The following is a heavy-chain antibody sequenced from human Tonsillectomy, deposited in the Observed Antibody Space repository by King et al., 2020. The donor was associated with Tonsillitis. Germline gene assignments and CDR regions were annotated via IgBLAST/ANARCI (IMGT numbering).Heavy chain of an antibody. Sequence: QLVQSGAEVKKPGASVKVSCRASGHTFTDYSMHWVRQAPGQGLEWMGWINPNSGGTNYGQKFQGRVTVTRDTSISTAYMELRRLRSDDTAVYYCAYASGYTYGYDFWGQGTLVTVSS. CDR2: INPNSGGT. CDR3: AYASGYTYGYDF. CDR1: GHTFTDYS. J-gene: IGHJ4*02. D-gene: IGHD5-18*01. V-gene: IGHV1-2*02.